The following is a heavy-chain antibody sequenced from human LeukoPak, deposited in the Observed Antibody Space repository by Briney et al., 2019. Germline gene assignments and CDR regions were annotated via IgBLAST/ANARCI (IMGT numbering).Heavy chain of an antibody. CDR1: GGSISIYY. CDR2: IYYSGST. D-gene: IGHD3-10*01. CDR3: ARRGNYYGRPFDY. V-gene: IGHV4-59*08. J-gene: IGHJ4*02. Sequence: SETLSLTCTVSGGSISIYYWSWIRQPPGKGLEWIGYIYYSGSTNYNPSLKSRVTISVDTSKNQFSLKLSSVTAADTAVYYCARRGNYYGRPFDYWGQGTLVTVSS.